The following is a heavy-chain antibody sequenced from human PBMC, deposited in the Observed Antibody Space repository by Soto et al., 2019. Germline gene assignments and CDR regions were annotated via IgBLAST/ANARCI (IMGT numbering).Heavy chain of an antibody. J-gene: IGHJ4*02. V-gene: IGHV1-18*01. CDR1: AYTLTNYG. CDR2: ISAYNGNT. Sequence: ASAKVSCKASAYTLTNYGISWVRQAPGQGLEWMGWISAYNGNTNYAQKLQGRVTMTTDTSTNTAYMELRSLRSDDTAVYYCARARSCSAGSCYDLDYWGQGTLVTVSS. D-gene: IGHD2-15*01. CDR3: ARARSCSAGSCYDLDY.